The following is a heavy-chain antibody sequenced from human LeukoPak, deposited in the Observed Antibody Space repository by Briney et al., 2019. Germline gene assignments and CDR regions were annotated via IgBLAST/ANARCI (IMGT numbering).Heavy chain of an antibody. CDR2: ISYDGRXX. J-gene: IGHJ4*02. CDR1: GXXXXXXX. V-gene: IGHV3-30*04. D-gene: IGHD2-21*01. CDR3: VRDLYSRSPYFDV. Sequence: SGKSLRLSCAAXGXXXXXXXXXXXXXAPGXGLEWVASISYDGRXXXXXDSVKGRFFISKDSSMSTLYLDMNSLRPEDTALYXXVRDLYSRSPYFDVWGQGTLVTVSS.